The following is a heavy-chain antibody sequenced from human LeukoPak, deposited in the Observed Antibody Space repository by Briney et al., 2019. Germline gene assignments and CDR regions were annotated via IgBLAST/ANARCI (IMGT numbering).Heavy chain of an antibody. V-gene: IGHV4-34*01. CDR3: TRMTAGHDY. CDR1: GFTFSSYA. Sequence: GSLRLSCAASGFTFSSYAMSWVRQTPGKGLEWIGEINHSGYTNDSPSLKSRVTLSIDTSRKQFSLNLRSVTVADTGIYYCTRMTAGHDYWGQGTLVAVSS. D-gene: IGHD2-21*02. CDR2: INHSGYT. J-gene: IGHJ4*02.